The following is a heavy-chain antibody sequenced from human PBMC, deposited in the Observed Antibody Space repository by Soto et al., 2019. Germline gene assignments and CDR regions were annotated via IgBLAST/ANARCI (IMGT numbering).Heavy chain of an antibody. D-gene: IGHD2-2*01. J-gene: IGHJ4*02. CDR2: INSNGGST. V-gene: IGHV3-23*01. Sequence: EVQLLESGGGLVQPGGSLRLSCVASGFTFSRYVMTWVRQAPGKGLEWVSTINSNGGSTYYTDSVKGRFTISRDNSKNSLYLQMNGLRAEDTAVYFCARVQDLDYCSRTSCLYYFDYWGQGALVTVSS. CDR1: GFTFSRYV. CDR3: ARVQDLDYCSRTSCLYYFDY.